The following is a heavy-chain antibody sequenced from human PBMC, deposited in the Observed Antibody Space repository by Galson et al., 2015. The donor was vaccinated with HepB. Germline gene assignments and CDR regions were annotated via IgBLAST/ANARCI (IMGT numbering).Heavy chain of an antibody. D-gene: IGHD3-22*01. V-gene: IGHV1-18*04. Sequence: SVKVSCKASGSTFTSYGISWVRQAPGQGLEWMGWISAYNGNTNYAQKLQGRVTMTTDTSTSTAYMELRSLRSDDTAVYYCARTPLNYYDSSGLRDYYYGMDVWGQGTTVTVSS. CDR3: ARTPLNYYDSSGLRDYYYGMDV. CDR1: GSTFTSYG. J-gene: IGHJ6*02. CDR2: ISAYNGNT.